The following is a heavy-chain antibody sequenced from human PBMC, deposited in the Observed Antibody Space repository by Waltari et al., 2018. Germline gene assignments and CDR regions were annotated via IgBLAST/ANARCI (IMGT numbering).Heavy chain of an antibody. CDR3: ARDRGRGLYFDS. CDR1: GDSMSSNDW. V-gene: IGHV4-4*02. J-gene: IGHJ4*02. CDR2: IHRRGKI. Sequence: QLQLQESGPGLVKPSGALSLTCTVSGDSMSSNDWWSWVRQTPEKGLEWIGQIHRRGKINYNPSLESRVNISIDTSNNQFSLKVSSTTAADTAVYYCARDRGRGLYFDSWGQGILVTVSP. D-gene: IGHD2-15*01.